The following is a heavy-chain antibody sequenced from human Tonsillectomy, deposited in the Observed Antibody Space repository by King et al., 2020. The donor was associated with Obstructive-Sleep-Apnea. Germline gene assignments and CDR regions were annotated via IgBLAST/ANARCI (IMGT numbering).Heavy chain of an antibody. CDR1: GGSVSSGSYY. Sequence: QLQESGPGLVKPSETLSLTCTVSGGSVSSGSYYWSWIRQPPGKGLEWIGYIYYIGSTNYNTSLKSRVTISVETAKNQFSLKLISLTAADTAVYYCARVNYDILTGYLYYFDYWGQGTLVTVSS. V-gene: IGHV4-61*01. D-gene: IGHD3-9*01. J-gene: IGHJ4*02. CDR2: IYYIGST. CDR3: ARVNYDILTGYLYYFDY.